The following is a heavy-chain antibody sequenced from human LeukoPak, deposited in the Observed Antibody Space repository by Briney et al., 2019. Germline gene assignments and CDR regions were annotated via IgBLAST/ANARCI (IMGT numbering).Heavy chain of an antibody. Sequence: GESLKISCKGSGYTFSTYWIGWVRQMPGKGLEWMGIIYLDDSDTRYSPSFQGQVTISADKSISTAYLQWSSLKASDTAMYYCARHDYGDFPPSHGMDVWGQGTTVTVSS. V-gene: IGHV5-51*01. D-gene: IGHD4-17*01. CDR3: ARHDYGDFPPSHGMDV. CDR2: IYLDDSDT. CDR1: GYTFSTYW. J-gene: IGHJ6*02.